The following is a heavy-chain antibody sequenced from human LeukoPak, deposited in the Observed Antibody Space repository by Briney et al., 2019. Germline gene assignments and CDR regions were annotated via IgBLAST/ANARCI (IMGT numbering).Heavy chain of an antibody. D-gene: IGHD6-13*01. CDR3: ARLRVAAAGTGSHLDNY. V-gene: IGHV1-2*02. Sequence: ASVKVSCKASGYTFTSYYMHWVRQAPGQGLEWMGWINPNSGGTNYAQKFQGRVTMTRDTSISTAYMELSRLRSDDTAVYYCARLRVAAAGTGSHLDNYWGQGTLVTVSS. CDR2: INPNSGGT. J-gene: IGHJ4*02. CDR1: GYTFTSYY.